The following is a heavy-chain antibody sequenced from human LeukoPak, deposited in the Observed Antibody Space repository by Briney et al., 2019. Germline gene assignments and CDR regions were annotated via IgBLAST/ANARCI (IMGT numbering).Heavy chain of an antibody. CDR1: GGSISSGTW. Sequence: SGTLSLTCAVSGGSISSGTWWSWVRQPPGKGLEWIGSIYDSGSTYYNPSLKSRVTISVDTSKNQFSLKLNSVTAADTAVYYCARHYGPWGQGTLVTVSS. CDR3: ARHYGP. J-gene: IGHJ5*02. CDR2: IYDSGST. D-gene: IGHD3-16*01. V-gene: IGHV4-4*02.